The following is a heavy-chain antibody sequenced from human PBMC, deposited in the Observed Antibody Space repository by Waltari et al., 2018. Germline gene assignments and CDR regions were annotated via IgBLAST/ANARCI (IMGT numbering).Heavy chain of an antibody. CDR3: ARRGGYCSSTSCYTAGRWFDP. Sequence: QLQLQESGPGLAKPSETLSLTCTVPGGSIGSSSSYWGWLRQRPGEGREWMGSIYYSGSTYYNPSLKSRVTISVDTSKNQFSLKLSSVTAADTAVYYCARRGGYCSSTSCYTAGRWFDPWGQGTLVTVSS. CDR2: IYYSGST. CDR1: GGSIGSSSSY. D-gene: IGHD2-2*02. J-gene: IGHJ5*02. V-gene: IGHV4-39*01.